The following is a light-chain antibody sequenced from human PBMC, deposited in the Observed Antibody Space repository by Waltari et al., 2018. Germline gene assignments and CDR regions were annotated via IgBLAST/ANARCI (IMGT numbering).Light chain of an antibody. CDR2: DAS. CDR1: QAISSS. Sequence: AIQLTQSPPSLSASVGDRVTIACRASQAISSSLVWYQQKPGKAPKRLIYDASNLENGVPSRFSGSGSGTDFTLTISSLQPEDFSTYHCQQFYNYPPTFGQGTRLEIK. J-gene: IGKJ5*01. V-gene: IGKV1D-13*01. CDR3: QQFYNYPPT.